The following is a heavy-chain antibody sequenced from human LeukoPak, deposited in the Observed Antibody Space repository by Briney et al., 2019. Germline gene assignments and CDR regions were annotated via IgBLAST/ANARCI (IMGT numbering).Heavy chain of an antibody. V-gene: IGHV3-48*03. CDR2: ISSSGSSI. D-gene: IGHD3-10*01. CDR3: ARDLGYGSGPDWFDP. J-gene: IGHJ5*02. Sequence: GGSLRLSWAASGFTFSSYEMNWVRQAPGKWLEWVSYISSSGSSIYYADSVKGRFTISRDNAKNSLYLQMNSLKTEDTAVYFCARDLGYGSGPDWFDPWGQGTLVTVSS. CDR1: GFTFSSYE.